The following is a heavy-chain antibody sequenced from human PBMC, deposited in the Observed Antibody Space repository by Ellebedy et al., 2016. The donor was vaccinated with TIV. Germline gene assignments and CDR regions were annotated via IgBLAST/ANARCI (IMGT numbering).Heavy chain of an antibody. V-gene: IGHV3-74*01. CDR3: ARETGYYYGMDV. J-gene: IGHJ6*02. CDR2: VNSDGSTT. Sequence: GESLKISCAASRFTFSNYWMHWVRQAPGKGLVWVSRVNSDGSTTSYADSVKGRFTISRDNTKNTLYLQMNSLRAEDTAVYYCARETGYYYGMDVWGLGITVTVSS. CDR1: RFTFSNYW.